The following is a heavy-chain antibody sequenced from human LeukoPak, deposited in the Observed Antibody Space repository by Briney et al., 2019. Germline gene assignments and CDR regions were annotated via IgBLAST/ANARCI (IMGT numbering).Heavy chain of an antibody. V-gene: IGHV4-30-2*01. Sequence: SQTLSLTCAVSGGSISSGGYSWSWIRQPPGKGLEWIGYIYHSGSTYYNPSLKSRVTISVDRSKNQFSLKLSSVTAADTAVYYYARALDFYAFDIWGQGTMVTVSS. CDR1: GGSISSGGYS. CDR3: ARALDFYAFDI. J-gene: IGHJ3*02. CDR2: IYHSGST.